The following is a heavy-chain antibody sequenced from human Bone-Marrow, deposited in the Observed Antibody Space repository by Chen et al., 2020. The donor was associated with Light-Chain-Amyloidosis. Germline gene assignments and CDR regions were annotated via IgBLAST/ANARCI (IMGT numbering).Heavy chain of an antibody. CDR1: GITFDHYP. D-gene: IGHD6-19*01. J-gene: IGHJ4*02. V-gene: IGHV3-43*01. Sequence: EVQLVESGGVVVQPGESLRLSCEASGITFDHYPMHWVRQAPGESLEWVSLISWDGGRAYYADSLKGRFTISRDNSKNSLYLQMNSLSTEDTALYYCAKGQGGSGWHFDSWGQGTLVTVSS. CDR2: ISWDGGRA. CDR3: AKGQGGSGWHFDS.